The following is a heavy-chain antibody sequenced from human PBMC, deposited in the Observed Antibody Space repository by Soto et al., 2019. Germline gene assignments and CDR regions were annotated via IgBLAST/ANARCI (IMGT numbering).Heavy chain of an antibody. J-gene: IGHJ4*02. D-gene: IGHD1-1*01. CDR2: INHSGST. CDR1: GGSFSGHY. CDR3: ARGVPTGTTPGLDY. V-gene: IGHV4-34*01. Sequence: PSETLSLTCAVYGGSFSGHYWSWIRQPPGKGLEWIGEINHSGSTNYNPSLKSRVTISIDTSKNEFYLELSSLTAADTAVYYCARGVPTGTTPGLDYWGPGTLVTVSS.